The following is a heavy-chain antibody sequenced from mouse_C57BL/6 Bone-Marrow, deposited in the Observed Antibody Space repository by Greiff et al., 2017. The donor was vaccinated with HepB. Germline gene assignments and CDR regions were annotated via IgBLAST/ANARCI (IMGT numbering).Heavy chain of an antibody. CDR1: GFSLTSYG. V-gene: IGHV2-2*01. CDR3: ARGPFDY. Sequence: VQLQQSGPGLVQPSQSLSITCTVSGFSLTSYGVHWVRQSPGKGLEWLGVIWSGGSTDYNAAFISRLSISKDNSKSQVFFKMNSLQAADTAIYYCARGPFDYWGQGTTLTVSS. CDR2: IWSGGST. J-gene: IGHJ2*01.